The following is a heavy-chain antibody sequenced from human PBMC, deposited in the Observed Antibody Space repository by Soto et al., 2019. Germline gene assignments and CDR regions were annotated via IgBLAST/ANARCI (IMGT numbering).Heavy chain of an antibody. CDR3: ARDRSDDKVWGSYSLGHGAFDI. CDR2: INPSGGST. D-gene: IGHD3-16*01. Sequence: ASVKVSCKASGYTITSYYMQWVRQAPGQGLEWMGIINPSGGSTGYAQKFQGRATMSRDTSTSTVYMELSSLRSEDTAVYYCARDRSDDKVWGSYSLGHGAFDIWGQGTMVTVSS. V-gene: IGHV1-46*01. CDR1: GYTITSYY. J-gene: IGHJ3*02.